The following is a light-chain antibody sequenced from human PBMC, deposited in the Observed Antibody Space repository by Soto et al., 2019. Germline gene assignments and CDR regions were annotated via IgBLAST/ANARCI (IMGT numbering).Light chain of an antibody. V-gene: IGLV2-14*01. CDR2: EVS. CDR3: SSYTSSSTWV. J-gene: IGLJ3*02. Sequence: QSVLTQPASVSGSPGQSITISCTGTSSDVGVYDFVSWYQQHPGKAPKLMIYEVSFRPSGVSNRFSASKSGNTASLTISGLQAEDEADYYCSSYTSSSTWVFGGGTKVTVL. CDR1: SSDVGVYDF.